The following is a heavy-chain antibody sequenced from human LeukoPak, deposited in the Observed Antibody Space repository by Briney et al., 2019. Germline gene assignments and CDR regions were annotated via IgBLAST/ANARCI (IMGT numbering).Heavy chain of an antibody. CDR3: ASHRDTAMAKYFDY. D-gene: IGHD5-18*01. Sequence: SVTVSCTASGGTFSSYAISWVRQAPGQGLEWMGGIIPIFGTANYAQKFQGRVTITADESTSTAYMELSSLRSEDTAVYYCASHRDTAMAKYFDYWGQGTLVTVSS. CDR1: GGTFSSYA. J-gene: IGHJ4*02. V-gene: IGHV1-69*13. CDR2: IIPIFGTA.